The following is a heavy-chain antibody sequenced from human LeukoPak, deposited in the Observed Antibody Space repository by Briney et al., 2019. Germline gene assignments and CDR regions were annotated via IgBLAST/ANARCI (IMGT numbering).Heavy chain of an antibody. Sequence: PGGSLRPSCAASGFIFNTNAMTWVRQAPGKGLEWVSTITGSDDSSFYANSVKGRFTISRDNSKNTVFLHMTSLRAEDTAVYYCTKFDNWGQGVLVIVSS. J-gene: IGHJ4*02. V-gene: IGHV3-23*01. CDR3: TKFDN. CDR1: GFIFNTNA. CDR2: ITGSDDSS.